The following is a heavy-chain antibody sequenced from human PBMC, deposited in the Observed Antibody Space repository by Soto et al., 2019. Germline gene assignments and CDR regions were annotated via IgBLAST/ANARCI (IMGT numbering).Heavy chain of an antibody. CDR3: ARDLKGSYGYSLDY. V-gene: IGHV1-69*13. Sequence: SVKVSCNASGRTFSSYAISWVRQAPGQGLEWMGGIITIFGTANYAQKFQGRVTITADESTSTAYMELSSLRSEDTAVYYCARDLKGSYGYSLDYWGQGALVNVSS. CDR1: GRTFSSYA. J-gene: IGHJ4*02. D-gene: IGHD5-18*01. CDR2: IITIFGTA.